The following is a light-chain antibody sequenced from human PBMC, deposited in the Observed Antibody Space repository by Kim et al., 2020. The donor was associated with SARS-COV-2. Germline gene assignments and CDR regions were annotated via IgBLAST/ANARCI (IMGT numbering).Light chain of an antibody. Sequence: RVTISCTGSRSNIGAGFDVPWYQQLPGTAPKVLIFGNTNRPSGVPDRFSGSKSGTSASLAITGLQAEDEADYYCQSYDSSLSGSVFGGGTKVTVL. CDR2: GNT. CDR1: RSNIGAGFD. CDR3: QSYDSSLSGSV. V-gene: IGLV1-40*01. J-gene: IGLJ3*02.